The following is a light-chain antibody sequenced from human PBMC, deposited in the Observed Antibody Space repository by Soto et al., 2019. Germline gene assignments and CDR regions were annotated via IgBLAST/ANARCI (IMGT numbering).Light chain of an antibody. CDR1: QSVSSSY. J-gene: IGKJ5*01. CDR2: GAS. Sequence: PGERVTLSCRASQSVSSSYLTWYQQKPGQAPRLLIYGASTRATSIPARFSGSGSGTDFTLTTSSLQPEDFAVYYCQLYGSSSITFGQGTRLEI. V-gene: IGKV3-20*01. CDR3: QLYGSSSIT.